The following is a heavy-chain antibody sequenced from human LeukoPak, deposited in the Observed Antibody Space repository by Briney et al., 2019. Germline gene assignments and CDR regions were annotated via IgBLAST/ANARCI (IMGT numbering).Heavy chain of an antibody. CDR3: TASQTGGLGY. J-gene: IGHJ4*02. CDR2: IIPIFGTA. D-gene: IGHD3-16*01. Sequence: ASVKVSCKASGGTFSSYAISWVRQAPGQGLEWMGGIIPIFGTANYAQKFQGRVTITADESTSTAYMELSSLRSEDTAMYYCTASQTGGLGYWGQGTLVTVSS. V-gene: IGHV1-69*13. CDR1: GGTFSSYA.